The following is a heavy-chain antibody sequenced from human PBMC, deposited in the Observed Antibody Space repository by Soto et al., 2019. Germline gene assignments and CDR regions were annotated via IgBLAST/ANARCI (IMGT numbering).Heavy chain of an antibody. CDR1: GGSISSSSYY. V-gene: IGHV4-39*01. Sequence: SETLSLTCTVSGGSISSSSYYWGWIRQPPGKGLEWIGSIYYSGSTYYNPSLKSRVTISVDTSKNQFSLKLSSVTAADTAVYYCARSIAVAQYYYYYGMDVWGQGTTVTVSS. J-gene: IGHJ6*02. CDR2: IYYSGST. CDR3: ARSIAVAQYYYYYGMDV. D-gene: IGHD6-19*01.